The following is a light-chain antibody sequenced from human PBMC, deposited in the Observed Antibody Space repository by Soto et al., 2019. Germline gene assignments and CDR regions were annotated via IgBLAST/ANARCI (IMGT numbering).Light chain of an antibody. CDR2: AAS. J-gene: IGKJ4*02. CDR1: QGISSY. Sequence: IQLTQSPSSLSASVGDRVTITCRASQGISSYLAWYQQKPGRAPKLLIYAASTLQSGVPSRFSGSGSGTDFTLTISRLQPEDFATYYCQQYHSWPAFGRGTRVEIK. CDR3: QQYHSWPA. V-gene: IGKV1-9*01.